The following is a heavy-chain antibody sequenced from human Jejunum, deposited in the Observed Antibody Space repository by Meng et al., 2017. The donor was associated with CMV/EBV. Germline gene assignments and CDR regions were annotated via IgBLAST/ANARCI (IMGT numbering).Heavy chain of an antibody. CDR2: MNPYSGNT. V-gene: IGHV1-8*01. J-gene: IGHJ4*02. CDR1: GYTFTSYD. Sequence: SGYTFTSYDNNWVRQATGQGLEWMGWMNPYSGNTGSAQSFQGRVTLTSNTSIGTAYMELNSLRSEDTAVYYCARGYWSRHNSGSFDNWGQGTLVTVSS. D-gene: IGHD3-10*01. CDR3: ARGYWSRHNSGSFDN.